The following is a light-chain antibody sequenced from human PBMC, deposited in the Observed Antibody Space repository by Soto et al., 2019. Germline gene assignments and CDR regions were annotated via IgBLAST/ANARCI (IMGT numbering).Light chain of an antibody. CDR1: QGIRND. Sequence: AIQMTQSPSSLSASVGDRVTITCRASQGIRNDLAWYQQKPGKAPELVIYAASSLQSGVPSRCSGSGSCTDFTLTTSSLQPDDSATYYCLQDYNYPRTFGRGTKVEIK. CDR2: AAS. V-gene: IGKV1-6*01. J-gene: IGKJ1*01. CDR3: LQDYNYPRT.